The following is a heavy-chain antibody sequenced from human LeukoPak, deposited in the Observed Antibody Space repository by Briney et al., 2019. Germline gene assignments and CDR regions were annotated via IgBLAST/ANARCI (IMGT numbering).Heavy chain of an antibody. CDR1: GFTFSSYA. Sequence: GGSLRLSCAASGFTFSSYAMSWVRQAPGKGLECFSAISDSGDGTYYADSVKGRFTISRDNSKNTLYQQMNSLRAEDTALYYCAKDVLIYGSTWGQGTLVTVSS. J-gene: IGHJ4*02. D-gene: IGHD3-10*01. CDR2: ISDSGDGT. V-gene: IGHV3-23*01. CDR3: AKDVLIYGST.